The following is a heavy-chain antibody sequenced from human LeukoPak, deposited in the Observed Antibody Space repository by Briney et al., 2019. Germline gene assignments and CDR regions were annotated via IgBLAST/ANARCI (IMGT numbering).Heavy chain of an antibody. Sequence: GASLKVSCKASGYTFTSYDINWVRQATRQGLEWMGWMNPNSGNTGYAQKFQGSVTLTRNTSISTAYMELSSLRSEDSAVYYCARAPSLRFWEWFSDRWFDPWGQGTLVTVSS. CDR1: GYTFTSYD. V-gene: IGHV1-8*01. CDR3: ARAPSLRFWEWFSDRWFDP. D-gene: IGHD3-3*01. J-gene: IGHJ5*02. CDR2: MNPNSGNT.